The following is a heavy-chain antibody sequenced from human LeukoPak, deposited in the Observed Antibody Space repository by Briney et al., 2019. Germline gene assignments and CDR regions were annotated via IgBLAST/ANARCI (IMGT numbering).Heavy chain of an antibody. J-gene: IGHJ6*03. CDR2: IYPGDSDT. Sequence: GESLKISCKGSGYSFTSYWIGWVRQMPGKGLEWMGIIYPGDSDTRYSPFFQGQVTISADKSINTAYLQWSSLKASDTAMYYCARHLARRSSSWYQSYYYYYMDVWGKGTTVTVSS. D-gene: IGHD6-13*01. V-gene: IGHV5-51*01. CDR3: ARHLARRSSSWYQSYYYYYMDV. CDR1: GYSFTSYW.